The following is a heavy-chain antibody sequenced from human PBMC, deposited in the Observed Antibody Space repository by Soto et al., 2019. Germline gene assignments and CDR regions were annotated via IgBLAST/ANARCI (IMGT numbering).Heavy chain of an antibody. Sequence: ASVKVSCKASGYTFTSYAMHWVRQAPGQRLEWMGWINAGNGNTKYSQKFQGRVTITRDTSASTAYLQWSSLKASDTAIYYCASPRENYYSAMDVWGQGTTVTVSS. CDR3: ASPRENYYSAMDV. J-gene: IGHJ6*02. V-gene: IGHV1-3*01. CDR2: INAGNGNT. CDR1: GYTFTSYA. D-gene: IGHD6-6*01.